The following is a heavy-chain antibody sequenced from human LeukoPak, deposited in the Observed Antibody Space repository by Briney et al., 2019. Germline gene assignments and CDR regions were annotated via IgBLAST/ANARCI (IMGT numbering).Heavy chain of an antibody. J-gene: IGHJ3*02. Sequence: ASVKVSCKASGYTFTSYYMHWVRQAPGQGLEWVGIINPSGGSTSYAQKFQGRVTMTRDMSTSTVYMELSSLRSEDTAVYYCARGRHYYDSSDYYYEGDAFDIWGQGTMVTVSS. CDR3: ARGRHYYDSSDYYYEGDAFDI. CDR1: GYTFTSYY. CDR2: INPSGGST. D-gene: IGHD3-22*01. V-gene: IGHV1-46*01.